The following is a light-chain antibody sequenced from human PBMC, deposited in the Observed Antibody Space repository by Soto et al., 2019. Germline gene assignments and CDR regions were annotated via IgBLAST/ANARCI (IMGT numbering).Light chain of an antibody. CDR3: QSYDSRLSGYV. J-gene: IGLJ1*01. CDR1: SSNIGSGYD. Sequence: QSVLTQPPSVSGAPGQRVTISCTGKSSNIGSGYDVHWYQQLPGTAPKLLIYGNGNQPSGVPDRFSVSESGTSASLAITGLQAGDEADYYCQSYDSRLSGYVFGTGTKVTVL. V-gene: IGLV1-40*01. CDR2: GNG.